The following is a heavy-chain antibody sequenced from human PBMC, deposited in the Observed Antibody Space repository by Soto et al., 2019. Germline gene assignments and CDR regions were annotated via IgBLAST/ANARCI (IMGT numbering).Heavy chain of an antibody. CDR1: GYTFTGYY. CDR3: AREGKPEPGELLLRYGMDV. Sequence: ASVKVSCKASGYTFTGYYMHWVRQAPGQGLEWMGWINPNSGGTNYAQKVQGWVTMTRDTSISTAYMELSRLRSDDTAVYYCAREGKPEPGELLLRYGMDVWGQGTTVTVSS. CDR2: INPNSGGT. J-gene: IGHJ6*02. D-gene: IGHD1-26*01. V-gene: IGHV1-2*04.